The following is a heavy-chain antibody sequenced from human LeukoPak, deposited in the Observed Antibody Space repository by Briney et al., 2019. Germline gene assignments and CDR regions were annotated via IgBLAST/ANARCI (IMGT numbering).Heavy chain of an antibody. D-gene: IGHD6-13*01. J-gene: IGHJ5*02. V-gene: IGHV3-30*03. CDR3: AREGSGSSWTEWFDP. CDR1: GFTFSSYG. Sequence: GGSLRLSCAASGFTFSSYGMHWVRQAPGKGLEWVAVISSDGSNKYNADSVKGRFTISRDNSKNSLYLQMNSLRAEDTAVYYCAREGSGSSWTEWFDPWGQGTLVTVSS. CDR2: ISSDGSNK.